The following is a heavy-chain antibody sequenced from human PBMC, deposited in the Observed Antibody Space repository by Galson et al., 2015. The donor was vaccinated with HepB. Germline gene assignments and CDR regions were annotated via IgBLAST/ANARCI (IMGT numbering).Heavy chain of an antibody. V-gene: IGHV4-39*07. CDR3: ARSIGDWNGIRWFDP. J-gene: IGHJ5*02. CDR1: GGSISSSSYY. Sequence: SLTCTVSGGSISSSSYYWGWIRQPPGKGLEWIGSIYYSGSTYYNPSLKSRVTISVDTSKNQFSLKLSSVTAADTAVYYCARSIGDWNGIRWFDPWGQGTLVTVSS. CDR2: IYYSGST. D-gene: IGHD1-1*01.